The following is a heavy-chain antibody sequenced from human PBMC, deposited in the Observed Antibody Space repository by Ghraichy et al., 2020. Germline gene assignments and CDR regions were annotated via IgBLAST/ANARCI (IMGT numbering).Heavy chain of an antibody. V-gene: IGHV3-49*03. CDR1: GFTFGDYA. Sequence: GGSLRLSCTASGFTFGDYAMSWFRQAPGKGLEWVGFIRSKAYGGTTEYAASVKGRFTISRDASKSIAYLQMNSLKTEDTAVYYCTRGAYSGSYYGGDYWGQGTLVTVSS. J-gene: IGHJ4*02. CDR2: IRSKAYGGTT. D-gene: IGHD1-26*01. CDR3: TRGAYSGSYYGGDY.